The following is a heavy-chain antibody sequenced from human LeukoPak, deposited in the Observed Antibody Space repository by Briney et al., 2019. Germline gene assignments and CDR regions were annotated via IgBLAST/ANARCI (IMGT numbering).Heavy chain of an antibody. CDR2: IYSVGSP. D-gene: IGHD1-14*01. CDR1: GASISDYY. V-gene: IGHV4-4*09. Sequence: PSETLSLTCTVSGASISDYYWGWIRQPPGKGLEWIGHIYSVGSPTCSPSLMSRVSISVDTSKNQFSLELSSVTAADTAVYYCAGRFRTGGNLHHDAYDVWGQGTVVTVSS. CDR3: AGRFRTGGNLHHDAYDV. J-gene: IGHJ3*01.